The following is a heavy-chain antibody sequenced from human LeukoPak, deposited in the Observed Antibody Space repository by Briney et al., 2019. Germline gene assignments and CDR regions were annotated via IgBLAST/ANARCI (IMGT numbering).Heavy chain of an antibody. CDR1: GYTFTSYG. D-gene: IGHD5-12*01. Sequence: ASVKVSCKASGYTFTSYGISWVRQAPGQGLEWMGWISAHNGNTNYAQKLQGRVTMTTDTSTSTAYMELRSLRSDDAAVYYCARVFGYSGYDDFDYWGQGTLVTVSS. V-gene: IGHV1-18*04. CDR2: ISAHNGNT. CDR3: ARVFGYSGYDDFDY. J-gene: IGHJ4*02.